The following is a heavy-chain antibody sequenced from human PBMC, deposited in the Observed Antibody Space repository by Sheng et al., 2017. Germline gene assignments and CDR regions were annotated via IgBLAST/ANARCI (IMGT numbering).Heavy chain of an antibody. Sequence: QVQLQESGPGLVKPSETLSLTCTVSGGSVSSGSYYWSWIRQPPGKGLEWIGYIYYSGSTNYNPSLKSRVTISVDTSKNQFSLKLSSVTAADTAVYYCARYGGYSGYRYYFDYWGQGTLVTVSS. CDR1: GGSVSSGSYY. V-gene: IGHV4-61*01. CDR3: ARYGGYSGYRYYFDY. CDR2: IYYSGST. D-gene: IGHD5-12*01. J-gene: IGHJ4*02.